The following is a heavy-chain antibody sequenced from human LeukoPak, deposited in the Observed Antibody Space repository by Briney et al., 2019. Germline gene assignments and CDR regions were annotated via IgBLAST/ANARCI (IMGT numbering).Heavy chain of an antibody. CDR3: AKYISGYAPNFDY. CDR2: ISDSGSTT. J-gene: IGHJ4*02. CDR1: GFTFSSYA. Sequence: GGSLRLSCAASGFTFSSYAMTWVRQARGKGLEWVSVISDSGSTTHYADSVQGRFIISRDNSENTLYLHMDSLRAEDTAVYYCAKYISGYAPNFDYWGQGTLVTVSS. V-gene: IGHV3-23*01. D-gene: IGHD6-19*01.